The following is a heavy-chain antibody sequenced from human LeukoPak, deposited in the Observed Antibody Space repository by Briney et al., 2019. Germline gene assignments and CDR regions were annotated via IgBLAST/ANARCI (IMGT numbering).Heavy chain of an antibody. Sequence: GGSLRLSCAASGLTFSSYSMNWVRQAPGKGLEWVSYISSSSSTIYYADSVKGRFTISRDNAKNSLYLQMNSLRAEDTAVYYCARGYGDYVDWFDPWGQGTLVTVSS. CDR1: GLTFSSYS. J-gene: IGHJ5*02. D-gene: IGHD4-17*01. V-gene: IGHV3-48*01. CDR3: ARGYGDYVDWFDP. CDR2: ISSSSSTI.